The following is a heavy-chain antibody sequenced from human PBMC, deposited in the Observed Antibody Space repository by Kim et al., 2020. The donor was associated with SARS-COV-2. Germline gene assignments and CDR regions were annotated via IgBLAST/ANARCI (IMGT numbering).Heavy chain of an antibody. J-gene: IGHJ5*02. V-gene: IGHV4-34*01. Sequence: SRVTISVDTSKNQFSLKLSSVTAADTAVYYCATRNLITMIVRRAIGWFDPWGQGTLVTVSS. D-gene: IGHD3-22*01. CDR3: ATRNLITMIVRRAIGWFDP.